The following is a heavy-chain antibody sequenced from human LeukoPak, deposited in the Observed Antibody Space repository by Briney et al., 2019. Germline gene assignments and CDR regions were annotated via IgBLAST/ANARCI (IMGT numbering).Heavy chain of an antibody. CDR2: IYPGDSDT. V-gene: IGHV5-51*01. CDR3: ARQGQYSGYDECYFDY. CDR1: GYSFTNYW. Sequence: GESLKISCKGSGYSFTNYWIGWVRQMPGKGLEWMGIIYPGDSDTRYSPSFQGQVTISADKSISTAYPQWSSLKASDTAMYYCARQGQYSGYDECYFDYWGQGTLVTVSS. D-gene: IGHD5-12*01. J-gene: IGHJ4*02.